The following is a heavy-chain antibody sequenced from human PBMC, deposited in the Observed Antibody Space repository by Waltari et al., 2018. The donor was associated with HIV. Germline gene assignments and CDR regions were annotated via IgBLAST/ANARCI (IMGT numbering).Heavy chain of an antibody. CDR1: GYTFTGDY. Sequence: QVQLVQSGAEVTKPGASVKVYCKDSGYTFTGDYMPGVRQAPGTGLEWMGWINPNSGGTNYAQKFQGRVTMTRDTSISTAYMELSRLRSDDTAVYYCARDPFHYGGNYYYYGMDVWGQGTTVTVSS. CDR3: ARDPFHYGGNYYYYGMDV. J-gene: IGHJ6*02. V-gene: IGHV1-2*02. CDR2: INPNSGGT. D-gene: IGHD4-17*01.